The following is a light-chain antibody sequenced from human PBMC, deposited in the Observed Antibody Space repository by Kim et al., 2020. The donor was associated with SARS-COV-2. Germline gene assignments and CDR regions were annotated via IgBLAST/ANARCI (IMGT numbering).Light chain of an antibody. Sequence: DIVLTQSPATLSLSPGQTATLSCRTSQSVRAYLHWYQQKPGQPPKLLVYDASNRATGIPARFSGSGSGTDFTLTISSLEPEDVGIYYCQPRSNWPLTFGGGTKVDIK. V-gene: IGKV3-11*01. CDR2: DAS. CDR1: QSVRAY. J-gene: IGKJ4*01. CDR3: QPRSNWPLT.